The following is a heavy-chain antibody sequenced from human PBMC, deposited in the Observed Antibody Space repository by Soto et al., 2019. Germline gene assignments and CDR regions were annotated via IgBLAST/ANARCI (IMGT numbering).Heavy chain of an antibody. CDR2: IYTGGAT. CDR1: GFTVSSSY. CDR3: VRDSFGTA. V-gene: IGHV3-53*01. J-gene: IGHJ5*02. D-gene: IGHD3-16*01. Sequence: GGSLRLSCAASGFTVSSSYMSWVRQAPGKGLEWVSIIYTGGATYYADSVKGRFTISRDDSKNTLFLQMDGLRVEDTAIYYCVRDSFGTAWGQGTQVTVSS.